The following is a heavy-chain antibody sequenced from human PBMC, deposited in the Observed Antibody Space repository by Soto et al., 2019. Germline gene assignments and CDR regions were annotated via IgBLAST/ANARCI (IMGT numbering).Heavy chain of an antibody. CDR1: GYTFTSYD. CDR2: MNPNTGNS. V-gene: IGHV1-8*01. CDR3: ARRAETNGWNGFGADKYYFDF. J-gene: IGHJ4*02. Sequence: QVQLVQSGAEVRKPGASVKVSCEASGYTFTSYDIYWVRQATGQGLEWMGWMNPNTGNSGYAQKFQGSVPMNSDTSISTAHMELSSLRSEDTAVYYCARRAETNGWNGFGADKYYFDFWGQGTLVTVSS. D-gene: IGHD1-1*01.